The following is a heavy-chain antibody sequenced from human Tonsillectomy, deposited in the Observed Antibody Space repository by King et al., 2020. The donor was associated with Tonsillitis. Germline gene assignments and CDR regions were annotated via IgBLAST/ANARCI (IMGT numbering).Heavy chain of an antibody. D-gene: IGHD3-16*01. J-gene: IGHJ3*02. V-gene: IGHV3-7*03. CDR3: ASTWGALDI. Sequence: VQLVESGGGLVQPGGSLRLSCAASGFTLSSYWMSWVRQAPGKGLEWVANIKQDGSQKYYVDSVKGRFTISRDNAKNSLYLQMNSLRAEDTAVYYCASTWGALDIWGQGTMVTVSS. CDR2: IKQDGSQK. CDR1: GFTLSSYW.